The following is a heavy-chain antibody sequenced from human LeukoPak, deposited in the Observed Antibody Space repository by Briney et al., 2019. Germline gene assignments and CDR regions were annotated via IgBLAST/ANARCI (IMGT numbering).Heavy chain of an antibody. D-gene: IGHD1-1*01. CDR2: IYYSGST. J-gene: IGHJ6*02. V-gene: IGHV4-59*01. CDR1: GGSISSYY. CDR3: ARAQQLERRGYYYYGMDV. Sequence: PSETLSLTCTVSGGSISSYYWSWIRQPPGKGLEWIGYIYYSGSTNYNPSLKSRVTISVDTSKTQFSLKLSSVTAADTAVYYCARAQQLERRGYYYYGMDVWGQGTTATVSS.